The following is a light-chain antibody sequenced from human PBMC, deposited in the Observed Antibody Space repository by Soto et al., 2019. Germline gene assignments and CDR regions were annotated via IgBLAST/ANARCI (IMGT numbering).Light chain of an antibody. CDR2: GAS. J-gene: IGKJ1*01. CDR1: QSITSN. CDR3: QHYDNWPT. V-gene: IGKV3-15*01. Sequence: EIVMTQSPATLSVSPGERATLSCRASQSITSNLVWYQQKAGQAPRLLIYGASTRATGIPARFSGSGSGTEFTLTTTILQSEDFAVYYCQHYDNWPTFGQGTKVEI.